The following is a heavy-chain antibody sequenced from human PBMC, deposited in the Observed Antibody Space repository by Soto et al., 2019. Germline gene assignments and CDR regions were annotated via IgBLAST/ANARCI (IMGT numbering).Heavy chain of an antibody. D-gene: IGHD1-20*01. J-gene: IGHJ4*02. Sequence: SETLSLTCTVSGGSISSSTYYWGWIRQPPGKGLEWIGTIYYSGSTYYNPSLKSRVTISVDTSKNQFSLKLTSVTAADTAVYYCARLPITGSMRGYFDYWGQGTLVTVSS. CDR1: GGSISSSTYY. CDR2: IYYSGST. V-gene: IGHV4-39*01. CDR3: ARLPITGSMRGYFDY.